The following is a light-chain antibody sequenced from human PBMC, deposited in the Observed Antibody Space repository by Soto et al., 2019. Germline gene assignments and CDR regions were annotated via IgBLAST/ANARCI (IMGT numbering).Light chain of an antibody. CDR3: HQYGDSPFT. V-gene: IGKV3-20*01. Sequence: EIVLTQSPGALSLSPGQRATLSCRAGQSVSSNSLAWYQQKPGQAPRLLIYGVSNRAIGISDRFSGSRSGIDFTLTISRLEPEDSAVYYCHQYGDSPFTFGPGTKVEI. J-gene: IGKJ3*01. CDR1: QSVSSNS. CDR2: GVS.